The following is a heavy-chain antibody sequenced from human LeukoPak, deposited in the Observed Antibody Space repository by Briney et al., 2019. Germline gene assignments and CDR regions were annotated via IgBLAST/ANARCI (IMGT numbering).Heavy chain of an antibody. CDR1: GFTFSDFY. Sequence: GGSLRLSCAASGFTFSDFYMSWIRQAPGKGLELVSYISHTGGSIYYADSVKSRSTISRDNAKNSLYLQMNSLRAEDTAMYYCARGYCSGGSCYWSYWGQGTLVIVSS. V-gene: IGHV3-11*01. J-gene: IGHJ4*02. CDR2: ISHTGGSI. CDR3: ARGYCSGGSCYWSY. D-gene: IGHD2-15*01.